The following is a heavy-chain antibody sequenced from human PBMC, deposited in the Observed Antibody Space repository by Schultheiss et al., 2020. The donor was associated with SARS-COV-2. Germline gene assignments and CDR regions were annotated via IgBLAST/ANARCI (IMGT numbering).Heavy chain of an antibody. Sequence: SETLSLTCTVSGGSISSGSYYWSWIRQPAGKGLEWIGYIYYSGSTNYNPSLKSRVTISVDTSKNQFSLKLSSVTAADTAVYYCARSQVAGYNWFDPWGQGTLVTVSS. J-gene: IGHJ5*02. CDR2: IYYSGST. CDR1: GGSISSGSYY. V-gene: IGHV4-61*10. D-gene: IGHD6-19*01. CDR3: ARSQVAGYNWFDP.